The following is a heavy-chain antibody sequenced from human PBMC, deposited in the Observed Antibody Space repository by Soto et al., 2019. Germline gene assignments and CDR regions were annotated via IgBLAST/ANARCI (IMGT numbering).Heavy chain of an antibody. J-gene: IGHJ6*02. D-gene: IGHD5-12*01. CDR2: ISYDGSNK. CDR3: AGATINNGYHYYYGMDV. Sequence: PGGSLRLSCAASGFTFSSYGMHWVRQAPGKGLEWVAVISYDGSNKYYADSVKGRFTISRDNSKNTLYLQMNSLRAEDTAVYYCAGATINNGYHYYYGMDVWGQGTTVTVSS. CDR1: GFTFSSYG. V-gene: IGHV3-30*03.